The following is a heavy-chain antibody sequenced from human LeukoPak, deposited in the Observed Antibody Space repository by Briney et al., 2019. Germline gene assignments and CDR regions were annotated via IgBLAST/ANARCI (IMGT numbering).Heavy chain of an antibody. CDR2: ISASGGTT. D-gene: IGHD5-12*01. CDR3: AKARGVATNYGALDY. J-gene: IGHJ4*02. Sequence: GGSLRLSCAASGFTFSSYAMYWVRQAPGEGLEWVSVISASGGTTYYAESVKGRFTISRDKSTSILYLQINSLRVEDTAVYYCAKARGVATNYGALDYWGQGTLVTVSS. CDR1: GFTFSSYA. V-gene: IGHV3-23*01.